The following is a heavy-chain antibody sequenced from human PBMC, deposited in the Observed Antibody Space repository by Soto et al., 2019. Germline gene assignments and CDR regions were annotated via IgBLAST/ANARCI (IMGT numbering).Heavy chain of an antibody. CDR3: AASTSFWKNYYDGAMDV. CDR2: IVVGSDNT. CDR1: GFTFTSSA. J-gene: IGHJ6*02. Sequence: GASVKVSCKTSGFTFTSSAIQWVRQARGQRLEWIGWIVVGSDNTNYAQKFQERVTITRDLSTNTIYMDLSGLRSEDTAVYYCAASTSFWKNYYDGAMDVWGQGTTVTVSS. V-gene: IGHV1-58*02. D-gene: IGHD2-2*01.